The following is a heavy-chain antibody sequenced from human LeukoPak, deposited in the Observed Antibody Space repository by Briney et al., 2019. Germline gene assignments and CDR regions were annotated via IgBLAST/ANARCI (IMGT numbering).Heavy chain of an antibody. CDR3: ARVGTGSWYFDL. J-gene: IGHJ2*01. D-gene: IGHD3-10*01. V-gene: IGHV3-74*01. CDR2: INPDGGRI. CDR1: GVTFSSYS. Sequence: GGSLRLSCAASGVTFSSYSMNWVRQAPGKGLVWVSRINPDGGRISYADSVQGRFTISRDNAKNTVYLQMNSLRAEDTAVYYCARVGTGSWYFDLWGRGTLVTFSS.